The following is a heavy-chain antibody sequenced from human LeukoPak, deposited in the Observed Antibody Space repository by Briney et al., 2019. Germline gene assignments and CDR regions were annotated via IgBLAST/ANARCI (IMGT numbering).Heavy chain of an antibody. CDR1: GFTFSNAW. D-gene: IGHD2-2*01. CDR3: TTDLTVVVPAGAWLEYLSVDY. J-gene: IGHJ4*02. CDR2: IKSKTDGGTT. Sequence: GGSLRLSCAASGFTFSNAWMSWVRQAPGKGLEWVGRIKSKTDGGTTDYAAPVKGRFTISRDDSKNTLYLQMNSLKTEDTALYYCTTDLTVVVPAGAWLEYLSVDYWGQGTLVTVSS. V-gene: IGHV3-15*01.